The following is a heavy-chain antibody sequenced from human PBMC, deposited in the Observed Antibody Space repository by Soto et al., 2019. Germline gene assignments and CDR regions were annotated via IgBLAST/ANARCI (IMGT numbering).Heavy chain of an antibody. V-gene: IGHV5-51*01. Sequence: PGESLKISCKGSGYSFTSYWIGWVRQMPGKGLEWMGIIYPGDSDTRYSPSFQGQVTISADKSISTAYLQWSSLKASDTAMYYCARRDLYYDSSGYEGEYYYYGMDVWGQGTTVTVSS. CDR1: GYSFTSYW. J-gene: IGHJ6*02. D-gene: IGHD3-22*01. CDR3: ARRDLYYDSSGYEGEYYYYGMDV. CDR2: IYPGDSDT.